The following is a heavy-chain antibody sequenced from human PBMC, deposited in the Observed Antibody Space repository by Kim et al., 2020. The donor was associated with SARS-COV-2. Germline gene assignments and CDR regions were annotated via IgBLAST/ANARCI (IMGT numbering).Heavy chain of an antibody. CDR1: GFTFSSYS. CDR2: ISSSSSYI. Sequence: GGSLRLSCAASGFTFSSYSMNWVRQAPGKGLEWVSSISSSSSYIYYADSVKGRFTISRDNAKNSLYLQMNSLRAEDTAVYYCARVANGYSSSWRYWGQGTLVTVSS. CDR3: ARVANGYSSSWRY. D-gene: IGHD6-13*01. J-gene: IGHJ4*02. V-gene: IGHV3-21*01.